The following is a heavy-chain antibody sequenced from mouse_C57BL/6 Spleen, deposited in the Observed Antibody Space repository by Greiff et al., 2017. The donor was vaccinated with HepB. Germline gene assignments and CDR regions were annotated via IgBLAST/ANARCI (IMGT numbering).Heavy chain of an antibody. D-gene: IGHD1-1*01. CDR1: VYSITSGYS. CDR2: ISYDGSN. V-gene: IGHV3-6*01. CDR3: ASYYYGNLCHFDV. J-gene: IGHJ1*03. Sequence: ESGPGLVKPSQSLSLTCSVTVYSITSGYSWDWIRKFPGNKLEWMGYISYDGSNNYNPSLKNRISITRDTSKNQFFLKLNSLTTEDTATYYCASYYYGNLCHFDVWGTGTTFTVSS.